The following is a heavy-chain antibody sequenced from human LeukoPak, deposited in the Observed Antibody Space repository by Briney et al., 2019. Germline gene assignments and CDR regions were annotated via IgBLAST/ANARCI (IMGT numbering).Heavy chain of an antibody. V-gene: IGHV4-39*06. D-gene: IGHD3-3*01. J-gene: IGHJ6*03. CDR2: IYYSGST. CDR1: GGSISSSSYY. CDR3: ARESAPPHPYYYMDG. Sequence: PSETLSLTCTVSGGSISSSSYYWGWIRQPPGKGLEWIGSIYYSGSTYYDPSLKSLVTISVDTSKNQFTLKLSSVTAADTAVYYCARESAPPHPYYYMDGWGKGSTVTVSS.